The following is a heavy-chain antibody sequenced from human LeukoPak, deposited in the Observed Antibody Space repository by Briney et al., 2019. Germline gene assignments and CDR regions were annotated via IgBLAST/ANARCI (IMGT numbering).Heavy chain of an antibody. CDR2: INHRGST. V-gene: IGHV4-34*01. CDR3: ARGLDNYGDRRYYFDY. CDR1: GGSFSGYY. D-gene: IGHD4-17*01. J-gene: IGHJ4*02. Sequence: KPSETLSLTCAVYGGSFSGYYWSWIRQPPGKGLEWIGEINHRGSTNYNPSLKSRVTISVDTSKNQFSLKLSSVTAADTAVYYCARGLDNYGDRRYYFDYWGQGTLVTVSS.